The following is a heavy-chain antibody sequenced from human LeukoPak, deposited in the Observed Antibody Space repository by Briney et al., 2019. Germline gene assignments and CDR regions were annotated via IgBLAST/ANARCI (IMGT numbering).Heavy chain of an antibody. J-gene: IGHJ4*02. CDR1: GFTFSSYA. CDR2: ISSNGGST. CDR3: ARPPIDSSGYYQY. D-gene: IGHD3-22*01. Sequence: GGSLRLSCAASGFTFSSYAMHWVRQAPGKGLEYVSAISSNGGSTYYANSVKGRFTISRDNSKNTLYLQMGSLRAEDMAVYYCARPPIDSSGYYQYWGQGTLVTVSS. V-gene: IGHV3-64*01.